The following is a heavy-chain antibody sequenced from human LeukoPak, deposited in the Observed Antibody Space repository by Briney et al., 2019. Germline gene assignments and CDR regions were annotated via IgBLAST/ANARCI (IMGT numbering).Heavy chain of an antibody. CDR3: ARGGRDGYSYVHPVWYFDL. Sequence: GGSLRLSCAASGFTFSSYSMNWVRQAPGKGLDWVSSISSSSTYIYYADSVKGRFTISRDNAENSLYLQVNSLSAEDTAVYYCARGGRDGYSYVHPVWYFDLWGRGTLVTVAS. CDR1: GFTFSSYS. CDR2: ISSSSTYI. D-gene: IGHD5-24*01. V-gene: IGHV3-21*01. J-gene: IGHJ2*01.